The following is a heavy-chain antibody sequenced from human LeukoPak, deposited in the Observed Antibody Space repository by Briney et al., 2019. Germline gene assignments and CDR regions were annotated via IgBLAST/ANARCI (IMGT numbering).Heavy chain of an antibody. V-gene: IGHV4-59*08. CDR2: IYYSGST. Sequence: PSETLSLTCTVSGGSISSYYWSWIRQPPGKGLEWIGYIYYSGSTYYNPSLKSRVTISVDTSKNQFSLKLSSVTAADTAVYYCARLKGYYYDSSGYYYRWYFDLWGRGTLVTVSS. CDR3: ARLKGYYYDSSGYYYRWYFDL. D-gene: IGHD3-22*01. J-gene: IGHJ2*01. CDR1: GGSISSYY.